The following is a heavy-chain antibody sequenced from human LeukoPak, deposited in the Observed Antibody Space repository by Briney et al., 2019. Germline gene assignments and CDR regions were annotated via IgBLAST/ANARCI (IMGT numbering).Heavy chain of an antibody. J-gene: IGHJ6*03. V-gene: IGHV1-18*01. Sequence: ASVKVSCKASGYTFTSYGISWVRQAPGQGLEWMGWISAYNGNTNYAQKLQGRVTMTTDTSTSTAYMELRSLRSDDTAVYYCARVGRDLYYYYYYMDVWGKGTTVTVSS. CDR1: GYTFTSYG. CDR3: ARVGRDLYYYYYYMDV. CDR2: ISAYNGNT.